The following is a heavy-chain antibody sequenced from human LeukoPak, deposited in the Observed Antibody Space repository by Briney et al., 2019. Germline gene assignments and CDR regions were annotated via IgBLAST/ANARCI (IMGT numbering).Heavy chain of an antibody. Sequence: SETLSLTCTVSGVSISSSSYYWGWIRQPPGKGLEWIGSIYYSGSTYYNPSLKSRVTISVDTSKNQFSLKLSSVTAADTAVYYCARALLRPWFDPWGQGTLVTVSS. CDR3: ARALLRPWFDP. V-gene: IGHV4-39*01. D-gene: IGHD3-16*01. J-gene: IGHJ5*02. CDR1: GVSISSSSYY. CDR2: IYYSGST.